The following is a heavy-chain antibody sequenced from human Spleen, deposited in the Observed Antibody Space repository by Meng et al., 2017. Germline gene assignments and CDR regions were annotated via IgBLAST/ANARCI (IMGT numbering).Heavy chain of an antibody. D-gene: IGHD3-10*01. Sequence: GGSLRLSCAASGFTFSSYAMHWVRQAPGKGLEWVAVISYDGSNKYYADSVKGRFTISRDNSKNTLYLQMNSLGAEDTAVYYCAGGYYGSGSYYNVDYWGQGTLVTVSS. V-gene: IGHV3-30*04. CDR2: ISYDGSNK. CDR1: GFTFSSYA. CDR3: AGGYYGSGSYYNVDY. J-gene: IGHJ4*02.